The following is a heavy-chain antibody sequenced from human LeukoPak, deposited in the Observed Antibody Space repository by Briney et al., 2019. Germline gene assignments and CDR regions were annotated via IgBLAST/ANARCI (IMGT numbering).Heavy chain of an antibody. J-gene: IGHJ4*02. CDR2: INSDGRST. CDR1: GFTFSGYW. Sequence: GGSLRLSCAASGFTFSGYWMDWVRQAPGKGLGWVSRINSDGRSTTYADSVKGRFTLSRDNAKTTLYLQMNSLRAEDTAVYYCARDRAYSYGEFDYWGQGTLVSVSS. D-gene: IGHD5-18*01. V-gene: IGHV3-74*01. CDR3: ARDRAYSYGEFDY.